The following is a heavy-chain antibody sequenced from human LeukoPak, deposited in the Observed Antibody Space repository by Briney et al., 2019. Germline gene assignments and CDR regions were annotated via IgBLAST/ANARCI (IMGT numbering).Heavy chain of an antibody. CDR2: IGSSSSTI. J-gene: IGHJ4*02. V-gene: IGHV3-48*04. D-gene: IGHD3-10*01. CDR3: ARFDYGSGSYYNYY. Sequence: GGSLRLSCAASGFTFSSYGMNWVRQAPGKGLEWVSYIGSSSSTIYYADSVKGRFTISRDNAKNSLYLQMNSLRAEDTAVYYCARFDYGSGSYYNYYWGQGTLVTVSS. CDR1: GFTFSSYG.